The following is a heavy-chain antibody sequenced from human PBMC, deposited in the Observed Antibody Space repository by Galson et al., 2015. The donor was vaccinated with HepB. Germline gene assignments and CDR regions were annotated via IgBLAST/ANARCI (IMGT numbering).Heavy chain of an antibody. J-gene: IGHJ5*02. Sequence: SVKVSCKAAGGTFSRYTISWVRQAPGQGLEWMGRILPMFGIANHAQTFQGKVTITADKTTNTVYMALSSLRSEDTAVYYRARGTGSGTYTWFDLWGQGTLVTVSS. CDR2: ILPMFGIA. V-gene: IGHV1-69*02. D-gene: IGHD3-10*01. CDR3: ARGTGSGTYTWFDL. CDR1: GGTFSRYT.